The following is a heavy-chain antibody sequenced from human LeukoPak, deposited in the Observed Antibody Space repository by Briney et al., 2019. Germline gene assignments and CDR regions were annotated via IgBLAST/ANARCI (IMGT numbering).Heavy chain of an antibody. CDR1: GITFSSFW. J-gene: IGHJ4*02. Sequence: GGSLRLSCAASGITFSSFWMNWVRQAPGKGLEWVANIKQDGSEKYYVDSAKGRFTISRDDAKNSLYLQMNSLRAEDTAVYYCATSRTFDYWGQGTLVTVSS. V-gene: IGHV3-7*01. CDR3: ATSRTFDY. D-gene: IGHD1-7*01. CDR2: IKQDGSEK.